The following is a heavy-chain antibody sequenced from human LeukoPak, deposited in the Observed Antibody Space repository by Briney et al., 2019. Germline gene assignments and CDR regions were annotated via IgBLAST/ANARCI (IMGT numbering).Heavy chain of an antibody. CDR2: IWYDGSNK. D-gene: IGHD6-19*01. J-gene: IGHJ6*02. CDR1: GFTFSSYG. V-gene: IGHV3-33*01. Sequence: GGSLRLSCAASGFTFSSYGMHWVRQAPGKGLEWVAVIWYDGSNKYYADSVKGRFTISRDNSKNTLYLQMNSLKTEDTAVYYCTRDAVAGMTYYYYYGMDVWGQGTTVTVSS. CDR3: TRDAVAGMTYYYYYGMDV.